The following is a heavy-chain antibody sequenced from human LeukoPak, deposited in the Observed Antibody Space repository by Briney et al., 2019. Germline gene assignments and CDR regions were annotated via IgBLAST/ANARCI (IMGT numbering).Heavy chain of an antibody. CDR2: ISYDGSNK. D-gene: IGHD3-22*01. CDR1: GFTFSSYA. CDR3: ARGRDYYDSSGYPPVGY. V-gene: IGHV3-30-3*01. Sequence: PGGSLRLSCAASGFTFSSYAMHWVRQAPGKGLEWVAVISYDGSNKYYADSVKGRFTISRDNSKNTLYLQMNSLRAEDTAVYYCARGRDYYDSSGYPPVGYWGQGTLVTVSS. J-gene: IGHJ4*02.